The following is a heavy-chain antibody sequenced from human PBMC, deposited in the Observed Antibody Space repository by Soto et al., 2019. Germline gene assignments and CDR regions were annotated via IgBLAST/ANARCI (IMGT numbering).Heavy chain of an antibody. CDR2: LYDLDGS. CDR3: ATWHEREHAYDV. J-gene: IGHJ3*01. CDR1: GFTISGKKY. V-gene: IGHV3-53*01. Sequence: DVQLVESGGGLIQPGASLRLSCAAFGFTISGKKYVAWVRQSPGKGLEWVSALYDLDGSFYAASVKGRFTTSSDSSKTTVYPQMNDLRPDDTAVYYCATWHEREHAYDVWGQGTTVTVSS. D-gene: IGHD1-1*01.